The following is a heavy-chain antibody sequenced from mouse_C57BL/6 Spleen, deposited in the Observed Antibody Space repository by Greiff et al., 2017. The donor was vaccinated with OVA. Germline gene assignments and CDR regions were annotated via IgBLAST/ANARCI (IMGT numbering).Heavy chain of an antibody. Sequence: GGGLVQPKGSLKLSCAASGFTFNTYAMHWVRQAPGKGLEWVARIRSKSSNYATYYADSVKDRFTISRDYSQSILYLQMNNLKTEDTAMYYCVRDSPTQAQAISWFAYWGQGTLVTVSA. J-gene: IGHJ3*01. D-gene: IGHD3-2*02. V-gene: IGHV10-3*01. CDR1: GFTFNTYA. CDR2: IRSKSSNYAT. CDR3: VRDSPTQAQAISWFAY.